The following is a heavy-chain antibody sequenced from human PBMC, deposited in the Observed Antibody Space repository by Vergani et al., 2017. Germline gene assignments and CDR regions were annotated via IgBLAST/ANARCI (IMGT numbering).Heavy chain of an antibody. CDR3: ARARCIETCYMSNWLDS. D-gene: IGHD3-9*01. Sequence: QVQLVESGGNVVQSGTSLRLSCAASGCSFGSYGMHWVRQSPGKGLEWVAVISNDGGNKYYADSVKGRFTISRDNAQNTLYLQMNSLRVEDTGVYYCARARCIETCYMSNWLDSWGQGTLVTVSS. V-gene: IGHV3-30*03. CDR1: GCSFGSYG. J-gene: IGHJ5*01. CDR2: ISNDGGNK.